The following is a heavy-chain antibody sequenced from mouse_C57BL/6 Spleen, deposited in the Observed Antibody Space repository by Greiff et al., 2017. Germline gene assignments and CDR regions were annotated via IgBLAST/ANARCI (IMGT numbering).Heavy chain of an antibody. CDR3: ARHPLDY. V-gene: IGHV5-12*01. CDR2: ISNGGGST. Sequence: DVQLQESGGGLVQPGGSLKLSCAASGFTFSDYYMYWVRQTPEKRLEWVAYISNGGGSTYYPDTVKGRFTISRDNAKNTLYLQMSRLKSEDTAMYYCARHPLDYWGQGTTLTVSS. CDR1: GFTFSDYY. J-gene: IGHJ2*01.